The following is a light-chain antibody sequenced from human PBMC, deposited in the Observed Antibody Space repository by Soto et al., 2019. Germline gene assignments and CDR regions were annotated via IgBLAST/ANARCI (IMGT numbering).Light chain of an antibody. Sequence: DIPLTQSPSFLSASVGDRVTITCRASQGFSNSLAWYQQKPGKAPKLLIYAASTLQSGVPSRFSGSGSGTEFTLTISSLQPEDFATYYCQRPDSYPCTFGQGTKLEIK. J-gene: IGKJ2*02. CDR1: QGFSNS. CDR3: QRPDSYPCT. V-gene: IGKV1-9*01. CDR2: AAS.